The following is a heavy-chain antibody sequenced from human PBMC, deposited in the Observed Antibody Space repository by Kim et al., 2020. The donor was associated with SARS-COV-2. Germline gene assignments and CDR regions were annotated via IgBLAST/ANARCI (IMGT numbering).Heavy chain of an antibody. CDR3: YSIECSGGSCYSDY. Sequence: AASLKGRFTISRDDSRNTAFLQINGLNTEDTAVYYCYSIECSGGSCYSDYWGQGTLVTVSS. D-gene: IGHD2-15*01. J-gene: IGHJ4*02. V-gene: IGHV3-73*01.